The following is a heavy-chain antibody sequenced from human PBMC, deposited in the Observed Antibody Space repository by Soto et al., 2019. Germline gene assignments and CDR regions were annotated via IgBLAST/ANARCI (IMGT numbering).Heavy chain of an antibody. CDR1: GGSFSGHY. CDR3: GAGGYFSSGPEY. J-gene: IGHJ1*01. V-gene: IGHV4-34*01. Sequence: PSETLSLTCAVSGGSFSGHYWIWVRQLPGKGLEWIGEISHSGRTNYNPSLKGRVTISTDPSSNHFSLWLTSLTTADTAVYACGAGGYFSSGPEYGGKGSLVPVSS. CDR2: ISHSGRT. D-gene: IGHD2-2*01.